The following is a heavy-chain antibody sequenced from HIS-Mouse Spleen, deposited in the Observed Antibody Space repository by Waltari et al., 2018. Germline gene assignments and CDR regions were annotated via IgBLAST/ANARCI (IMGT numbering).Heavy chain of an antibody. CDR1: GFTFSSYG. V-gene: IGHV3-30*18. J-gene: IGHJ4*02. Sequence: QVQLVESGGGVVQPGRSLRLSCAASGFTFSSYGMHWVRLAPGKGLEWVAVISYDGSNKYYADSVKGRFTISRDNSKNTLYLQMNSRRAEDTAVYYCAKASSGWLDYWGQGTLVTVSS. CDR2: ISYDGSNK. CDR3: AKASSGWLDY. D-gene: IGHD6-19*01.